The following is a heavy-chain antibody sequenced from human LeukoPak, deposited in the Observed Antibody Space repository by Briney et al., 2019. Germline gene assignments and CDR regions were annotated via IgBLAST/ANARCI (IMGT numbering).Heavy chain of an antibody. CDR1: GGTFSSYA. CDR3: ARHITMVRGVIGSYYYYGVDV. V-gene: IGHV1-69*06. J-gene: IGHJ6*04. D-gene: IGHD3-10*01. CDR2: IIPIFGTA. Sequence: SVKVSCKASGGTFSSYAISWVRQAPGQGLEWMGGIIPIFGTANYAQKFQGRVTITADKSTSTVYMELSSLRSEDTAVYYCARHITMVRGVIGSYYYYGVDVWGKGTTVTVSS.